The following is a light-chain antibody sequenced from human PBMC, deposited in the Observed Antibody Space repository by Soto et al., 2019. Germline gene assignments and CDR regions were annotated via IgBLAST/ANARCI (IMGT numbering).Light chain of an antibody. J-gene: IGKJ1*01. CDR1: QTISNY. CDR2: RSS. V-gene: IGKV1-5*03. CDR3: QQYYFFAT. Sequence: DIQMTQSPSTLSASVGDRVTITCRASQTISNYLTWYQQRPGKAPKLLIYRSSILQNGVPSRFSGSGSGAEFTPTNSSLQPDYFATYYCQQYYFFATVGQGTRVEI.